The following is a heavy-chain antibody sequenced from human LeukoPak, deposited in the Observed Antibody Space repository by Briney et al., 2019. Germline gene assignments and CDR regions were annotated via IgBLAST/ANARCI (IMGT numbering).Heavy chain of an antibody. CDR1: GFTVSSNS. D-gene: IGHD3-10*01. CDR3: ARATRGDFDY. Sequence: PGGSLSLSCAASGFTVSSNSMGWVRPAPGKGREWVSPISRSSSYIYSADSVKCRFTISRDNAENSLYLQMNSLRAEDTAVYYCARATRGDFDYWGQGTLVTVSS. J-gene: IGHJ4*02. V-gene: IGHV3-21*01. CDR2: ISRSSSYI.